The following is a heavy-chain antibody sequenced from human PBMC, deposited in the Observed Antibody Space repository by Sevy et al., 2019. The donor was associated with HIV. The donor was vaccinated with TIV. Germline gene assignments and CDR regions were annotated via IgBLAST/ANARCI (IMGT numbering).Heavy chain of an antibody. CDR3: AKGGGGHYDPDEIGYYFYYYNMDV. J-gene: IGHJ6*03. CDR2: ISGSGTRT. V-gene: IGHV3-23*01. Sequence: GGSLRLSCAVSGFSFDSYGMTWVRQAPGKGLEWVSGISGSGTRTYYADSVKGRFSISRDNSKNRLYLQMNSLRKEDTAIYYCAKGGGGHYDPDEIGYYFYYYNMDVWGKGTTVTVSS. D-gene: IGHD3-22*01. CDR1: GFSFDSYG.